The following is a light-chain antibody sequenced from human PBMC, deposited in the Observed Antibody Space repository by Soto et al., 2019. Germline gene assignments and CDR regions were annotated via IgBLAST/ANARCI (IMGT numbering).Light chain of an antibody. CDR3: QQYNTFWT. CDR1: QTISTW. J-gene: IGKJ1*01. Sequence: DIQITQSPSTLSASVGDKVTITCRASQTISTWLAWYQQKPGKAPKLLIYDVSTLGSGVPSRFSGSGSGTDFTLTISSLQPDDSATYYCQQYNTFWTFGQGTKVDI. CDR2: DVS. V-gene: IGKV1-5*01.